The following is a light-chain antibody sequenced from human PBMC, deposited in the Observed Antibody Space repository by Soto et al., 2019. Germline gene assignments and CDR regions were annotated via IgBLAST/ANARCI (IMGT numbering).Light chain of an antibody. CDR2: SNN. Sequence: QSVLTQPPSASGTPGQRVTISCSGSSSNIGSNTVNWYQQLPGTAPKLLIYSNNQRPSGVPDRFAGSKSGTSASRAISGRQSEDEADYYCAAWDDSLNGVVFGGGTQLTV. CDR1: SSNIGSNT. V-gene: IGLV1-44*01. J-gene: IGLJ2*01. CDR3: AAWDDSLNGVV.